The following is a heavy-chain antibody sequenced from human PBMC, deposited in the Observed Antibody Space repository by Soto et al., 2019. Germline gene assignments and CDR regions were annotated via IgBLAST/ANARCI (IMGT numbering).Heavy chain of an antibody. CDR3: ARVRQSYGDYDY. J-gene: IGHJ4*02. V-gene: IGHV3-64*07. Sequence: EVQLVESGGGLVQPGGSLRLSCAASGFTFSSYDMHWVRQAPGKGLEYVSLISSNGGSTYYADSVKGRCTISRDNSKNTLYLQMGSLRPEDMAVYYCARVRQSYGDYDYWGQGTMVTVSS. CDR1: GFTFSSYD. CDR2: ISSNGGST. D-gene: IGHD4-17*01.